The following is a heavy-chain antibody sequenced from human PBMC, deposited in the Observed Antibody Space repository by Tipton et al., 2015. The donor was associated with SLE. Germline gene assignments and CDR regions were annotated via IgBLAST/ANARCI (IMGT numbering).Heavy chain of an antibody. CDR2: IYPGDSDT. CDR1: GYTFTSYW. J-gene: IGHJ5*02. Sequence: VQLVQSGAEVKKPGASVKVSCKASGYTFTSYWIGWVRQMPGKGLEWMGIIYPGDSDTRYSPSFQGQVTISADKSISTAYLQWSSLKASDTAMYYCARHPRYCSGGSCYSWFDPWGQGTLVTVSS. CDR3: ARHPRYCSGGSCYSWFDP. V-gene: IGHV5-51*01. D-gene: IGHD2-15*01.